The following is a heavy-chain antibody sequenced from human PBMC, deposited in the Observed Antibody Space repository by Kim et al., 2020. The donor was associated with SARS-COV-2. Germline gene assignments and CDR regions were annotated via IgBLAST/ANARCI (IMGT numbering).Heavy chain of an antibody. V-gene: IGHV3-30-3*01. Sequence: GGSLRLSCAASGFTFSSYAMHWVRQAPGKGLEWVAVISYDGSNKYYADSVKGRFTISRDNSKNTLYLQMNSLRAEDTAVYYCARPTGTVAYWGQGTLVTVSS. J-gene: IGHJ4*02. CDR2: ISYDGSNK. D-gene: IGHD3-9*01. CDR3: ARPTGTVAY. CDR1: GFTFSSYA.